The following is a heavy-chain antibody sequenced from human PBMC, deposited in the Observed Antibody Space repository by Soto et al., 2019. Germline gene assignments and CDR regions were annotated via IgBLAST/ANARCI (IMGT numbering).Heavy chain of an antibody. J-gene: IGHJ5*02. D-gene: IGHD2-8*01. CDR1: GGSISSGDYY. CDR3: ARGQDIVLMVYAENWFDP. Sequence: PSETLSPTCTVSGGSISSGDYYWSWIRQPPGKGLEWIGYIYYSGSTYYNPSLKSRVTISVDTSKNQFSLKLSSVTAADTAVYYCARGQDIVLMVYAENWFDPWGQGTLVTVSS. CDR2: IYYSGST. V-gene: IGHV4-30-4*01.